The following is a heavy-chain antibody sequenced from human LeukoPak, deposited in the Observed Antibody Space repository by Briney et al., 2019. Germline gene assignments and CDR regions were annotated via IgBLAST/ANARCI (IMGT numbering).Heavy chain of an antibody. CDR3: ARGGLLWFGELFRDNAFDI. J-gene: IGHJ3*02. CDR1: GYTFTSYY. CDR2: INPSGGST. D-gene: IGHD3-10*01. V-gene: IGHV1-46*01. Sequence: ASVKVSCKASGYTFTSYYMHWVRQAPGQGLEWMGIINPSGGSTSYAQKFQGWVTMTRDTSISTAYTELSRLRSDDTAVYYCARGGLLWFGELFRDNAFDIWGQGTMVTVSS.